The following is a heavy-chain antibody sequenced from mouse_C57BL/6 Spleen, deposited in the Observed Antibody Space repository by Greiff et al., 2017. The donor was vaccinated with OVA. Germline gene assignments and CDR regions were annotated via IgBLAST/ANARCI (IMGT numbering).Heavy chain of an antibody. CDR2: ISYDGSN. Sequence: EVQLVESGPGLVKPSQSLSLTCSVTGYSITSGYYWNWIRQFPGNKLEWMGYISYDGSNNYNPSLKNRISITRDTSKNQFFLKLNSVTTEDTATYYCAREGYDSYYYAMDYWGQGTSVTVSS. CDR1: GYSITSGYY. V-gene: IGHV3-6*01. CDR3: AREGYDSYYYAMDY. J-gene: IGHJ4*01. D-gene: IGHD2-2*01.